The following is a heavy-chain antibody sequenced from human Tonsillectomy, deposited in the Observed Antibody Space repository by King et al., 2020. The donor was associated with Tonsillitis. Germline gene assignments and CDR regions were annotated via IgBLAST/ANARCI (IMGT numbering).Heavy chain of an antibody. V-gene: IGHV3-30*04. CDR1: GFTFSSYA. CDR2: ISYDGSNK. Sequence: VQLVESGGRVVQPGRSLRLSCAASGFTFSSYAMHWVRQAPGKGLEWVAVISYDGSNKYYTDSVMGRFTISRDNSKNTLYLQMNSLRAEDTAVYYCARLRDPDAFDFWGQGTMVTVSS. D-gene: IGHD3-16*01. CDR3: ARLRDPDAFDF. J-gene: IGHJ3*01.